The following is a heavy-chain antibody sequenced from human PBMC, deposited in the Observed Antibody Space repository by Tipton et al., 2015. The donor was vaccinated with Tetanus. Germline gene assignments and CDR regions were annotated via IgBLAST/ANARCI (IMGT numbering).Heavy chain of an antibody. J-gene: IGHJ6*02. V-gene: IGHV1-69*01. CDR1: GGTFSNYA. CDR3: ARKWDIVAVSAANYYGLDV. Sequence: QLVQSGAEVKKPGSSVKVSCKASGGTFSNYAISWVRQAPGQGLEWMGGIIPIFGTAKYAQKFQGRVTITADEPTSTAYMELSSLRSEDTAVYYCARKWDIVAVSAANYYGLDVWGQGTTVTVSS. D-gene: IGHD2-2*01. CDR2: IIPIFGTA.